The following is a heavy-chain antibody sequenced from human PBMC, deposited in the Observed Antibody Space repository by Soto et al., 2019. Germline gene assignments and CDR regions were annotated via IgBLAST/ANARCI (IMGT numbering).Heavy chain of an antibody. J-gene: IGHJ4*02. CDR1: SGSFSGYY. CDR3: ARAPKVSGSSQTRPDF. Sequence: SETLCLTCSIYSGSFSGYYWSWIRPPPGKGLEWIGEISQSGHTNYSPSLKSRVSISIDTSKKQFSLNLASVSAADTAVYYCARAPKVSGSSQTRPDFWGQGTLVTVSS. CDR2: ISQSGHT. V-gene: IGHV4-34*01. D-gene: IGHD6-6*01.